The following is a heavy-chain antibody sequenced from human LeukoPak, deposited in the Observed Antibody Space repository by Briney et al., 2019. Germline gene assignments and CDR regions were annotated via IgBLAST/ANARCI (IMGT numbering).Heavy chain of an antibody. CDR1: GFTFSSNW. CDR3: ARGIASSRSVAIDL. Sequence: GGSLRLSCAASGFTFSSNWMYWVRHAPGKGLVWVARISGEGGTNMHADWVKGRFTISRDNAKITLYLQMNSLGVEDTALYYCARGIASSRSVAIDLWGQGTLVAVSS. CDR2: ISGEGGTN. D-gene: IGHD6-13*01. J-gene: IGHJ4*02. V-gene: IGHV3-74*03.